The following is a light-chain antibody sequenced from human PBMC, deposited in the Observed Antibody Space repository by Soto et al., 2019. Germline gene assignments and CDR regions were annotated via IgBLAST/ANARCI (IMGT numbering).Light chain of an antibody. Sequence: QSALTQPASVSGSPGQSITISCTGTSSDVGSYNLVSWYQQHPGKAPKLMIYEGSKRPAGVSNRFSGSKSGNTASLTIAGRQADDEADYYCCSYAGSRVFGGGTKLTVL. CDR3: CSYAGSRV. CDR2: EGS. V-gene: IGLV2-23*01. CDR1: SSDVGSYNL. J-gene: IGLJ3*02.